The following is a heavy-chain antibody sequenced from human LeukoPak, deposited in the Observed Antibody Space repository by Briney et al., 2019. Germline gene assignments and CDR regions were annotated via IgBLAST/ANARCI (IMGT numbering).Heavy chain of an antibody. D-gene: IGHD5/OR15-5a*01. V-gene: IGHV4-34*01. CDR2: INHSGST. Sequence: SETLSLTCAVYGGSFSGYYWSWIRQPPGKGLEWIGEINHSGSTNYNPSLKSRVTISVDTSKNQFSLKLSSVTAADTAVYYCARPVSHYYYYYMDVWGKGTPVTVSS. CDR3: ARPVSHYYYYYMDV. J-gene: IGHJ6*03. CDR1: GGSFSGYY.